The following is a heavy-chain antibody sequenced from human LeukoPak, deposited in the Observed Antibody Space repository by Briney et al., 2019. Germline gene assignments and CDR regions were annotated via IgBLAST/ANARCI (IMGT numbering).Heavy chain of an antibody. J-gene: IGHJ5*02. CDR1: GGSISSYF. V-gene: IGHV4-59*12. CDR2: IYYSGNT. D-gene: IGHD1-26*01. Sequence: SQTLSLTCTVSGGSISSYFWIWIRQPPGKGLEWIGYIYYSGNTNSNPSLKSRVTISLDTSKNQFSLRLNSVTAADTAVYFCARLRLSGGSFSVGWFDPWGQGTLVTVSS. CDR3: ARLRLSGGSFSVGWFDP.